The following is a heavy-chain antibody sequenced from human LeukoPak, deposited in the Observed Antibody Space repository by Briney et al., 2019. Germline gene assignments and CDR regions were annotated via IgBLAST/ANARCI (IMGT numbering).Heavy chain of an antibody. D-gene: IGHD6-13*01. J-gene: IGHJ6*02. Sequence: ASVKVSCKASGYTFTGYYMHWVRQAPGQGLEWMGWINPNSGGTNYAQKFQGRVTMTRDTSISTAYMELSRLRSDDTAVYYCARDYSSSWCYYYYGMDVWGQGTTVTVSS. V-gene: IGHV1-2*02. CDR2: INPNSGGT. CDR3: ARDYSSSWCYYYYGMDV. CDR1: GYTFTGYY.